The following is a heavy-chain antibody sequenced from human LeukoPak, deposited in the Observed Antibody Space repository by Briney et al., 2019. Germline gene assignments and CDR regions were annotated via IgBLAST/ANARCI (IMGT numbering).Heavy chain of an antibody. J-gene: IGHJ4*02. Sequence: SETLSLTCTVSGGSISSYYWSWLRQPPGKGLEWIGYVYYSGSTNYNPSLKSRVTISVDTSNNQFSLKLTSVTAADTAVYYCARGTSSGWYALDYWGQGTLVTVSS. V-gene: IGHV4-59*08. CDR1: GGSISSYY. CDR2: VYYSGST. CDR3: ARGTSSGWYALDY. D-gene: IGHD6-19*01.